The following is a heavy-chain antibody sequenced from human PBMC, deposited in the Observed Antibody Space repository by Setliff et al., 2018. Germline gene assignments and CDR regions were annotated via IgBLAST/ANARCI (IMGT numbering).Heavy chain of an antibody. CDR1: GLTVSNDF. Sequence: PGGSLRLSCVVSGLTVSNDFMGWVRQAPGKGLEWVSVIYNIGETRYADSVKGRFTISRDKSKNTIYLQMDSLRVEDTATYYCARGCRKCYGNRFDFWGQGTLVTVSS. V-gene: IGHV3-53*01. CDR3: ARGCRKCYGNRFDF. CDR2: IYNIGET. D-gene: IGHD3-10*01. J-gene: IGHJ5*01.